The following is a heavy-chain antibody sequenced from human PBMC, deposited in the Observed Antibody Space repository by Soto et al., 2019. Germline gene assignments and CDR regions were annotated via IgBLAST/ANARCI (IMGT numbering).Heavy chain of an antibody. J-gene: IGHJ5*02. CDR3: VRAFRLWVGSGTLGPTHLDL. D-gene: IGHD3-10*01. CDR2: IYYSGST. CDR1: GGSISSVNHY. V-gene: IGHV4-31*03. Sequence: QVQLQESGPALVKPSETLSLTCTVSGGSISSVNHYWSWIRQHPGKGLDWIGYIYYSGSTYYNPSLTSRVTTSVDTSNNQFSLKLTSVTAADTAVYYCVRAFRLWVGSGTLGPTHLDLWGQGTLVTVSS.